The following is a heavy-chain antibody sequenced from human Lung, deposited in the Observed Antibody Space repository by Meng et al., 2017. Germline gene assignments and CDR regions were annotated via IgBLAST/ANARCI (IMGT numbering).Heavy chain of an antibody. V-gene: IGHV4-4*02. CDR2: IYYSGST. CDR3: ARDRYCSSMNCYDALDI. Sequence: QVQLQESGPGLVKHSGTLSLTCAVSGGSITSNNWWSWVRQPPGKGLEWIGEIYYSGSTNYNPSLMGRLIMSVDKSENRFSLRLSSVTAADTAVYYCARDRYCSSMNCYDALDIWGQGTLVTVSS. D-gene: IGHD2-2*01. CDR1: GGSITSNNW. J-gene: IGHJ3*02.